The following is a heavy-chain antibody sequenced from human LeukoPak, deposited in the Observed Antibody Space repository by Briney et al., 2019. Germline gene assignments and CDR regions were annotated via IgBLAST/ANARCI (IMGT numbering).Heavy chain of an antibody. Sequence: SETLSLTCTVSGGSISSYYWNWIRQSPSRGLEWLGRTYYRSKWYNDYAVSVKSRITINPDTSKNQFSLQLNSVTPEDTAVYYCARVKMDYYGMDVWGQGTTVTVSS. CDR3: ARVKMDYYGMDV. CDR1: GGSISSYY. J-gene: IGHJ6*02. V-gene: IGHV6-1*01. CDR2: TYYRSKWYN.